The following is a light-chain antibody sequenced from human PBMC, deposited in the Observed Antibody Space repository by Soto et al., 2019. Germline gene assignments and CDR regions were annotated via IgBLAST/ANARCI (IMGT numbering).Light chain of an antibody. J-gene: IGKJ4*01. CDR3: QQYDIFSLT. CDR2: KAS. Sequence: DIQMTQSPSTLSASVGDRVTITCRASQSISSWLAWYQQKPGKAPKRLIYKASTFESRIPSRFSGGGSRTEITLTISSQQPDDFAICYCQQYDIFSLTFGGGTKVEVK. V-gene: IGKV1-5*03. CDR1: QSISSW.